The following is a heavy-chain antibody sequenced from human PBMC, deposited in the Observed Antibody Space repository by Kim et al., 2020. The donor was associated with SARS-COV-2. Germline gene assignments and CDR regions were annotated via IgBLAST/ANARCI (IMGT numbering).Heavy chain of an antibody. Sequence: SETLSLTCTVSGGSISSSSYYWGWIRQPPGKGLEWIGSIYYSRSTYYNPSLKSRVTISVDTSKNQFSLKLSSVTAADTAVYYCASLYSSPVFGYYYYGMDVWGQGTTVTVSS. D-gene: IGHD6-13*01. CDR3: ASLYSSPVFGYYYYGMDV. V-gene: IGHV4-39*01. CDR1: GGSISSSSYY. CDR2: IYYSRST. J-gene: IGHJ6*02.